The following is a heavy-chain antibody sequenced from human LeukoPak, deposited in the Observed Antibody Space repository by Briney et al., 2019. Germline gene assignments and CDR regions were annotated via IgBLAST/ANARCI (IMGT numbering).Heavy chain of an antibody. J-gene: IGHJ4*02. D-gene: IGHD6-13*01. CDR1: GLIFSSYW. CDR2: IKKDGSEM. CDR3: ARERGSGSSWYRDVDY. V-gene: IGHV3-7*01. Sequence: GGSLRLSCAASGLIFSSYWMSWVRQAPGKGLEWVANIKKDGSEMYYVDSVKGRFTISRDNAKNSLYLQMNSLRAEDTAVYYCARERGSGSSWYRDVDYWGQGTLVTVSS.